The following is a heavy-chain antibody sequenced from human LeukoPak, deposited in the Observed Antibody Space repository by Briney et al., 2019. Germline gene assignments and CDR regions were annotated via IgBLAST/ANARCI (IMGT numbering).Heavy chain of an antibody. J-gene: IGHJ6*02. Sequence: ASVKVSCKASGGTFSNYTINWVRQAPGQGLEWLGGIIPFFDTPNYAQKFQGRLTITADESTSTAYMELSSLRSEDTAVYHCAREKREPPYYYYGLDVWGQGTTVAVSS. CDR3: AREKREPPYYYYGLDV. CDR2: IIPFFDTP. V-gene: IGHV1-69*13. CDR1: GGTFSNYT. D-gene: IGHD1-26*01.